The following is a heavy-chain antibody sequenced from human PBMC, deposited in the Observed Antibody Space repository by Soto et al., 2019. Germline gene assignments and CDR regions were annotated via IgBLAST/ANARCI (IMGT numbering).Heavy chain of an antibody. CDR1: GFTYTNYD. CDR3: AKDWGYVAIFDY. D-gene: IGHD3-16*01. CDR2: ISYDGTND. J-gene: IGHJ4*02. Sequence: QVQLVESGGGVVQPGRSLRLSCAASGFTYTNYDMHWVRQVPGKGLEWVAGISYDGTNDYYADSVKGRFTISRDNSKNRLYLQMNSLRAEDTAVYHCAKDWGYVAIFDYWGQGTLVTVSS. V-gene: IGHV3-30*18.